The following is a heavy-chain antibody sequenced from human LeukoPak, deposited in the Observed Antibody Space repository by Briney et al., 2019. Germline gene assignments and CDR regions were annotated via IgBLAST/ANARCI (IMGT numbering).Heavy chain of an antibody. CDR3: ARAQSYYYDSSGYYYDAFDI. V-gene: IGHV4-30-2*01. J-gene: IGHJ3*02. CDR2: IYHSGST. CDR1: GGSISSGGYS. Sequence: SETLSLTCAVSGGSISSGGYSWSWIRQPPGKGLEWIGYIYHSGSTYYNPSLKSRVTMSVDRSKNQFSLKLSSVTAADTAVYYCARAQSYYYDSSGYYYDAFDIWGQGTMVTVSS. D-gene: IGHD3-22*01.